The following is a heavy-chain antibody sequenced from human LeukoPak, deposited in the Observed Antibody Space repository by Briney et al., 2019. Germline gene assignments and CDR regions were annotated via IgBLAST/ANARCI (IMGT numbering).Heavy chain of an antibody. D-gene: IGHD3-10*01. CDR1: GYTFTTYG. Sequence: ASVKGSCKASGYTFTTYGISWVRQAPGQGPQWMGWISPYSGSTNYAQKPQGRVTMTADTSTTTAYMELRSLRSDDTAVYYCAKFGTQSYYGSGIDFWGQGTLVTVSS. V-gene: IGHV1-18*01. CDR2: ISPYSGST. CDR3: AKFGTQSYYGSGIDF. J-gene: IGHJ4*02.